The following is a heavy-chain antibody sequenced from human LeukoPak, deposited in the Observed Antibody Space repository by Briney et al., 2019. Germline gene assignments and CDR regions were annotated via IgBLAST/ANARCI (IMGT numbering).Heavy chain of an antibody. D-gene: IGHD4-11*01. CDR1: GFTFSSYW. CDR3: ARDFRRMTTVGGDWFDP. V-gene: IGHV3-20*04. Sequence: PGGSLRLSCAASGFTFSSYWMSWVRHAPGKGLEWVSGINWNGGSTGYADSVKGRFTISRDNAKNSLYLQMNSLRAEDTALYYCARDFRRMTTVGGDWFDPWGQGTLVTVSS. J-gene: IGHJ5*02. CDR2: INWNGGST.